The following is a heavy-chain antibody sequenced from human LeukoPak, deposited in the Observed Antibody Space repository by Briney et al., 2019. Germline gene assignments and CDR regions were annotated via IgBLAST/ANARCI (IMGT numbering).Heavy chain of an antibody. CDR3: ATIIKDFWSGFFAY. CDR1: GYTLTELS. CDR2: FDPEDGET. J-gene: IGHJ4*02. V-gene: IGHV1-24*01. D-gene: IGHD3-3*01. Sequence: EASVKVSCKVSGYTLTELSMHWVRQAPGKGLEWMGGFDPEDGETIYAQKFQGRVTMTEDTSTDTAYMELSSLRSEDTAVYYCATIIKDFWSGFFAYWGQGTLVTVSS.